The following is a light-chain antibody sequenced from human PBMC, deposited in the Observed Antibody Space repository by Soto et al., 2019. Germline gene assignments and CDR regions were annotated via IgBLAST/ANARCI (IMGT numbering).Light chain of an antibody. CDR1: SSDVGGYNY. J-gene: IGLJ3*02. CDR3: SSYTSSSTWV. V-gene: IGLV2-14*01. Sequence: ALTQPASVSGSPGQSITISCTGTSSDVGGYNYVSWYQQHPGKAPKLMIYEVSNRPSGVSHRFSGSKSGNTASLTISGLQAEDEADYYCSSYTSSSTWVFGGGTKLTVL. CDR2: EVS.